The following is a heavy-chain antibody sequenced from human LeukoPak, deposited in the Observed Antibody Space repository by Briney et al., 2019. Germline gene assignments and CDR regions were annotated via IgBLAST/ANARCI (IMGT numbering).Heavy chain of an antibody. CDR2: IYPGDSDT. J-gene: IGHJ4*02. CDR1: GYSFTTYW. Sequence: GESLKISCKGSGYSFTTYWIGWVRQMPGKGLEWMGIIYPGDSDTRYSPSFQGQVTISADKSISTAYLKWSSLKASDTAIYYCARRNGDYELDYWGQGTLVTVSS. CDR3: ARRNGDYELDY. V-gene: IGHV5-51*01. D-gene: IGHD4-17*01.